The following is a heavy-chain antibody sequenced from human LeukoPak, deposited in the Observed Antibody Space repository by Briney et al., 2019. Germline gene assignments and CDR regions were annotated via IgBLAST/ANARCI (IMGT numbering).Heavy chain of an antibody. CDR1: GFTFSSYA. J-gene: IGHJ4*02. V-gene: IGHV3-23*01. CDR3: VKDLTGTWSFDY. D-gene: IGHD3-9*01. CDR2: ISGSGGST. Sequence: GGSLRFSCAASGFTFSSYAMSWVRQAPGKGLEWVSAISGSGGSTYYADSVKGRFTISRDNSKNALYLQLTSLRLEDTALYYCVKDLTGTWSFDYWGQGTLVTVSS.